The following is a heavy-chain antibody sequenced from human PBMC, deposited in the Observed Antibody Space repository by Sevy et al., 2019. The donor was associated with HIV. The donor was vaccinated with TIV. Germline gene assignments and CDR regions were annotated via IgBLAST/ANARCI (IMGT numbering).Heavy chain of an antibody. CDR2: ISSDGSYR. CDR3: AKNRPPGASYFSRHAMDV. CDR1: GFTFSAYD. V-gene: IGHV3-30*18. J-gene: IGHJ6*02. Sequence: GGSLRLSCAASGFTFSAYDMHWVRQAPGKGLEWVAIISSDGSYRYYADSVRGRFNMSKDNSKNTMYLQISALSIEDTAVYYCAKNRPPGASYFSRHAMDVWGRGTTVTVSS. D-gene: IGHD7-27*01.